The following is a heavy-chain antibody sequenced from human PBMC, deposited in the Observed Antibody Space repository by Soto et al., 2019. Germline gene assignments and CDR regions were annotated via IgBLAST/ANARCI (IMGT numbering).Heavy chain of an antibody. CDR2: IYTSGST. D-gene: IGHD2-2*02. CDR1: GGSISSYY. J-gene: IGHJ5*02. Sequence: PSETLSLTCTVSGGSISSYYWSWIRQPAGKGLEWIGRIYTSGSTNYNPSLKSRVTMSVDTSKNQFSLRLSSVTAADTAVYYCARDTERPDIVVVPAAIEQSVSQPGVFDPWGHGTLVTVSS. V-gene: IGHV4-4*07. CDR3: ARDTERPDIVVVPAAIEQSVSQPGVFDP.